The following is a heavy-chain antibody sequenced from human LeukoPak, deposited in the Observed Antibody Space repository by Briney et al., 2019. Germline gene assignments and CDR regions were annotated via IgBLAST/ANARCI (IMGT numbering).Heavy chain of an antibody. V-gene: IGHV3-30*01. CDR2: ISYDGSNK. J-gene: IGHJ4*02. Sequence: GRSLRLSCAASGFTFSSYAMHWVRQAPGKGLEWVAVISYDGSNKYYADSVKGRFTISRDNSKNTLYLQMNSLRAEDTAVYYCARVMTKRELPYYFDYWGQGTLVTVSS. CDR3: ARVMTKRELPYYFDY. CDR1: GFTFSSYA. D-gene: IGHD1-26*01.